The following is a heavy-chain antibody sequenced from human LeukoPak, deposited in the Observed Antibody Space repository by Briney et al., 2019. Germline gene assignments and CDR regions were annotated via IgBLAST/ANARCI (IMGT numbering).Heavy chain of an antibody. D-gene: IGHD6-13*01. J-gene: IGHJ4*02. CDR3: AREAYSSSWTRPGFDY. Sequence: PGGSLRLSCAASGFTFSSYSMNWVRQAPGKGLEWVSSISSSSSYIYYADSVKGRFTISRDNAKNSLYLQMNSLRAEDTAVYYCAREAYSSSWTRPGFDYWGQGTLVTVSS. V-gene: IGHV3-21*01. CDR1: GFTFSSYS. CDR2: ISSSSSYI.